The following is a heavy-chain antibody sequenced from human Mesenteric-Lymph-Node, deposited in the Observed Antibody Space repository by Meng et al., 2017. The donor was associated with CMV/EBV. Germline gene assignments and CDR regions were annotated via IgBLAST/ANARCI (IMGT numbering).Heavy chain of an antibody. D-gene: IGHD1-1*01. CDR2: IIPILGIA. Sequence: SVKVSCKASGGTFSSYAISWVRQAPGQGLEWMGGIIPILGIANYAQKFQGRVTITADKSTSTAYMELSSLRSEDTAVYYCARGYPDRSSWYFDYWGQGTLVTVSS. CDR3: ARGYPDRSSWYFDY. CDR1: GGTFSSYA. V-gene: IGHV1-69*10. J-gene: IGHJ4*02.